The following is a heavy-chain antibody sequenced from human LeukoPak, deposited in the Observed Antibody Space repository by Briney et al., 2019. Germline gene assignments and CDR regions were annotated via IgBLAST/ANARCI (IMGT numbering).Heavy chain of an antibody. CDR1: GYTFTIYG. V-gene: IGHV1-18*01. CDR2: ISPYNGHT. CDR3: VRGPGIAVAGIIDY. Sequence: ASVTVSCKASGYTFTIYGISWVRQAPGHGLQWMGWISPYNGHTNYTQNFQGRVTMTTDTSTTTAYMELTSLTSDDTAVYYCVRGPGIAVAGIIDYWGQGTLVTVSS. J-gene: IGHJ4*02. D-gene: IGHD6-19*01.